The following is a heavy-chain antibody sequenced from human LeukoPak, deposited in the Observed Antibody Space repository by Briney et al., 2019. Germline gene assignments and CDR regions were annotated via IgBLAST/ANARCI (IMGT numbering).Heavy chain of an antibody. CDR2: FDPEDGET. CDR3: YVWFGELLGGGGLDY. Sequence: APVKVSCKVSGYTLTELSMHWVRQAPGKGLEWMGGFDPEDGETIYAQKFQGRVTMTEDTSTDTAYMELSSLRSEDTAVYYCYVWFGELLGGGGLDYWGQGTLVTVSS. D-gene: IGHD3-10*01. CDR1: GYTLTELS. V-gene: IGHV1-24*01. J-gene: IGHJ4*02.